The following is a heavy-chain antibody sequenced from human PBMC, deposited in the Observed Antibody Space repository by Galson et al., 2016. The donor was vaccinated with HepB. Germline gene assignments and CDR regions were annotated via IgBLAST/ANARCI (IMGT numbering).Heavy chain of an antibody. J-gene: IGHJ4*02. D-gene: IGHD3-16*01. Sequence: SVKVSCKVSGFTLTELSIHWMRQAPGKGLEWMGGLDPEEGKKVYSQKFQGRVIMTEDTSTDTAYMELSSLRSEDTAVYYCVTDPVGGGGGYWGQGTLVIVSS. CDR1: GFTLTELS. V-gene: IGHV1-24*01. CDR2: LDPEEGKK. CDR3: VTDPVGGGGGY.